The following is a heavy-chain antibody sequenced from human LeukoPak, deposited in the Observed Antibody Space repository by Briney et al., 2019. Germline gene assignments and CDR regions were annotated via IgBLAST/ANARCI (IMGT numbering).Heavy chain of an antibody. CDR1: GFTFSNYA. Sequence: GGSLRLSCVGSGFTFSNYAMSWVRQAPGKGLEWVSGIRGGSDSTYYADSVKGRFTISRDSSKNTLYLQMNSLRAEDTAVYYCAKSNYYDSSGYYYFDYWGQGTLVTVSS. CDR2: IRGGSDST. V-gene: IGHV3-23*01. D-gene: IGHD3-22*01. CDR3: AKSNYYDSSGYYYFDY. J-gene: IGHJ4*02.